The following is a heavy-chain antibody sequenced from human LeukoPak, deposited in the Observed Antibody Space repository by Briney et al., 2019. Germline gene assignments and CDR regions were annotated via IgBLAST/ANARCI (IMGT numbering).Heavy chain of an antibody. CDR1: GYTFSNYA. J-gene: IGHJ5*02. CDR3: TKDSVAAAGTAWFDP. V-gene: IGHV3-23*01. CDR2: ISHNGDRI. D-gene: IGHD6-13*01. Sequence: PGGSLRLSCAASGYTFSNYAMTWVRQAPGKRLEWVSGISHNGDRIYYADSVKGRFTISRDNSKNILYLQMNSLRPEDTALYYCTKDSVAAAGTAWFDPWGQGTLVTVSS.